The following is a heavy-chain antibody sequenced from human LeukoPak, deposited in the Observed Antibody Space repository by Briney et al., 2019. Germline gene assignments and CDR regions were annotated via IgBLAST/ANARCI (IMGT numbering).Heavy chain of an antibody. CDR1: GFTFSSYS. J-gene: IGHJ4*02. D-gene: IGHD3-10*01. CDR3: AKEEFTMVRGVLDY. V-gene: IGHV3-21*01. Sequence: GGSLRLSCAASGFTFSSYSMNWVRQAPGKGLEWVSSISSSSSYIYYADSVKGRFTISRDNAKNSLYLQMNSLRAEDTAVYYCAKEEFTMVRGVLDYWGQGTLVTVSS. CDR2: ISSSSSYI.